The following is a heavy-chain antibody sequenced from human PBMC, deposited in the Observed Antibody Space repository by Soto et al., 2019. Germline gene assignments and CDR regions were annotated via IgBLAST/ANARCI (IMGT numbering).Heavy chain of an antibody. D-gene: IGHD5-18*01. CDR3: ANMSYGYTYYAN. Sequence: QVQLQESGPGLVKPSQTLSLTCTVSGGSISSGDYYWSWIRQPPGKGLEWIGYIYYSGSTYYNPSRTSRVIMTEDTYKYQCSLMLCSVTTAETAVSSCANMSYGYTYYANWRRGNLVTVSS. V-gene: IGHV4-30-4*01. J-gene: IGHJ4*02. CDR2: IYYSGST. CDR1: GGSISSGDYY.